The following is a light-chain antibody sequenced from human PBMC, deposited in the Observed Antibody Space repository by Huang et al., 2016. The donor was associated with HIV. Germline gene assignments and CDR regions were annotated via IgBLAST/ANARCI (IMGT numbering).Light chain of an antibody. CDR1: QSVNNY. CDR3: QQRSNLLT. V-gene: IGKV3-11*01. CDR2: DTS. Sequence: EIVLTQSPATLSLSPGARATLSCRASQSVNNYLGWYQQKPGQAPRLLIYDTSTSATGIPARFSGSGSGTAFTLTISSLEPEDFAVYYCQQRSNLLTFGGGTKVEI. J-gene: IGKJ4*01.